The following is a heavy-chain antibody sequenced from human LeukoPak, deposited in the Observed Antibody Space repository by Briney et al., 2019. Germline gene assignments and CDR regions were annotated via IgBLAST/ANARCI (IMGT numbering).Heavy chain of an antibody. CDR3: AKDRGYGSGSYYAYYFDS. CDR1: GFTFSNYA. D-gene: IGHD3-10*01. CDR2: ISGSGASI. V-gene: IGHV3-23*01. Sequence: GGSLRLSCAASGFTFSNYAVSWVRQAPGEALEWVSAISGSGASIYYADSVRGRFTISRDNSKNRLYLQMNSLRAEDTALYYCAKDRGYGSGSYYAYYFDSWGQGTLVTVSS. J-gene: IGHJ4*02.